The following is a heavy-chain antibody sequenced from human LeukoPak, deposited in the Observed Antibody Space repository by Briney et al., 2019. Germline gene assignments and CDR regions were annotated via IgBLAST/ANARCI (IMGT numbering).Heavy chain of an antibody. CDR1: GFTFSSYA. CDR2: ISYDGNNK. V-gene: IGHV3-30-3*01. Sequence: PGGSLRLSCAASGFTFSSYAMHWVGQAPGKGLEWVSVISYDGNNKYYADSVKGRFTISRDNSKNTLYLQMNSLRTEDTAVYYCAREGRRWLQLTFDYWGQGTLVTVSS. J-gene: IGHJ4*02. CDR3: AREGRRWLQLTFDY. D-gene: IGHD5-24*01.